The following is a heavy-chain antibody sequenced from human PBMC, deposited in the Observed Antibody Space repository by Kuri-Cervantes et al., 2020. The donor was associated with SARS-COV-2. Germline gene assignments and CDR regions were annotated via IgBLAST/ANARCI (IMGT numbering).Heavy chain of an antibody. CDR3: ATPREYYDSSGSFDY. CDR2: VSYNGTNK. Sequence: GESLKISCTASGFNYLNYAMHWVRQAPGTGLEWVAVVSYNGTNKYYADSVKGRFTISRDNSKNTLYLQMNSLRAEDTAVYYCATPREYYDSSGSFDYWGQGTLVTVSS. CDR1: GFNYLNYA. D-gene: IGHD3-22*01. J-gene: IGHJ4*02. V-gene: IGHV3-30-3*01.